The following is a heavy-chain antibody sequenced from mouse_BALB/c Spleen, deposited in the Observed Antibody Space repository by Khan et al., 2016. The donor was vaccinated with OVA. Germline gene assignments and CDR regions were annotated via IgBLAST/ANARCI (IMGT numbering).Heavy chain of an antibody. CDR2: VNPNNGDT. CDR1: GYSFTVYY. CDR3: ARGYEFFPY. J-gene: IGHJ3*01. D-gene: IGHD2-12*01. Sequence: MQLEESRPDLVKPGASVKISCKASGYSFTVYYMTWVKQSHGKSPEWIGRVNPNNGDTNYNQNFKGKAILTVDKSSNTAYMELRSLTSEDSAVFYCARGYEFFPYWGQGTLVTVSA. V-gene: IGHV1-26*01.